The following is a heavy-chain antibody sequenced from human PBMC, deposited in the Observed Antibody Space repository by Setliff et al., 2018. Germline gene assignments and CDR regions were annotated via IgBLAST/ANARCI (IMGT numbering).Heavy chain of an antibody. D-gene: IGHD2-15*01. CDR1: GFTFRTYE. CDR2: THTDGITI. CDR3: ARFACSGGSCYLSSSDY. J-gene: IGHJ4*02. Sequence: GSLRLSCEASGFTFRTYEMIWVRQAPGKGLERVSKTHTDGITIYSDSVRGRFTISRDSAKNSLHLQMTSLSAEDTAVYYCARFACSGGSCYLSSSDYWGQGTLVTVSS. V-gene: IGHV3-48*03.